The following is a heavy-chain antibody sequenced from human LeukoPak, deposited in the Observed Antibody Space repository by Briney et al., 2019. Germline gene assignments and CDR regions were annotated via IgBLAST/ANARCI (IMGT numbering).Heavy chain of an antibody. V-gene: IGHV1-2*02. CDR1: GYTFTSYG. CDR2: INPNSGGT. CDR3: ARASYDYYGSGSSFDY. J-gene: IGHJ4*02. Sequence: ASVKVSCKASGYTFTSYGISWVRQAPGQGLEWMGWINPNSGGTNYAQKFQGRVTMTRDTSISTAYMELSRLRSDDTAVYYCARASYDYYGSGSSFDYWGQGTLVTVSS. D-gene: IGHD3-10*01.